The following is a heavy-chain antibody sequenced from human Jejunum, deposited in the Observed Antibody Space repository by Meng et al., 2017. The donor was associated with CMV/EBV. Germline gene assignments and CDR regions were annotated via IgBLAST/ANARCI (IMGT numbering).Heavy chain of an antibody. Sequence: VQRNEWVAGLLKPSETLSLTCAVYGGSFSGYYWSWIRQPPGKGLEWIGEINYRGSTNYSPSLKSRVTMSLDTSKNQFSLKLTSVTAADTAMYYCARCPRDDDSGYWFFDNWGQGTLVAVSS. CDR2: INYRGST. J-gene: IGHJ4*02. D-gene: IGHD3-22*01. V-gene: IGHV4-34*01. CDR1: GGSFSGYY. CDR3: ARCPRDDDSGYWFFDN.